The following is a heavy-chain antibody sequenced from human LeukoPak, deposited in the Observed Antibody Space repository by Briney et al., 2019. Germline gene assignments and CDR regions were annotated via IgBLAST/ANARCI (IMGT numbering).Heavy chain of an antibody. Sequence: GGSLRLSCAASGLTVSSSYMTWVRQAPGKGLEWVSVIYSFGSTYYADSVKGRFTISRDSSKNTLYLQMDSLRAEDTAIYYCATRRAQLWCEYWGQGTLVTVSS. V-gene: IGHV3-53*01. CDR2: IYSFGST. J-gene: IGHJ4*02. D-gene: IGHD4/OR15-4a*01. CDR3: ATRRAQLWCEY. CDR1: GLTVSSSY.